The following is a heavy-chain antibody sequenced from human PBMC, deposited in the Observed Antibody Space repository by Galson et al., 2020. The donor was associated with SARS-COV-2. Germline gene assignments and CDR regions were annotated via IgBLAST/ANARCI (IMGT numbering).Heavy chain of an antibody. D-gene: IGHD3-10*01. CDR3: AIRFGGLGYMDV. J-gene: IGHJ6*03. CDR1: GFTFSNAW. Sequence: GSLRLSCAVSGFTFSNAWMIWVRQAPGKGLEWVGRIKRRIDGETTDYAASVKGRFIISRDDLKNTLYLHMNGLKTEDTGVYYCAIRFGGLGYMDVWGKGTTVTVSS. CDR2: IKRRIDGETT. V-gene: IGHV3-15*01.